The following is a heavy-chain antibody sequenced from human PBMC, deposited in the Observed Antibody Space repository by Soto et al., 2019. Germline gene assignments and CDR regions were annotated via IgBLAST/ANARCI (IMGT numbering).Heavy chain of an antibody. V-gene: IGHV3-21*01. CDR2: ISSSSSYI. CDR1: GFTFSSYS. D-gene: IGHD5-18*01. CDR3: ATGLEGIQLWSHVPRGENWFDP. J-gene: IGHJ5*02. Sequence: GGSLRLSCAASGFTFSSYSMNWVRQAPGKGLEWVSSISSSSSYIYYADSVKGRFTISRDNAKNSLYLQMNSLRAEDTAVYYCATGLEGIQLWSHVPRGENWFDPWGQGTLVTVSS.